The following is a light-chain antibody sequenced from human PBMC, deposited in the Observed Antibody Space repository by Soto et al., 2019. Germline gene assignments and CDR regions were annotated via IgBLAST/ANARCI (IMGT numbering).Light chain of an antibody. CDR2: RAS. V-gene: IGKV3-15*01. CDR3: QQRNIWPPVT. CDR1: QSINSN. Sequence: IVMTQSPATLSVSPGERATLSCRASQSINSNLAWYQQKPGQAPRLLMFRASIRATGFPARFSGSGSGTEFNITISSLQSEDSAIYYCQQRNIWPPVTFGQGTRLEIK. J-gene: IGKJ5*01.